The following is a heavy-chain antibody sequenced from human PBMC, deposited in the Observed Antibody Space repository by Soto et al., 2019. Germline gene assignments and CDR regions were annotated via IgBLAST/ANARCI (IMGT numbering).Heavy chain of an antibody. CDR2: ISSSSSTI. CDR3: ARHPERIADIGWFDP. J-gene: IGHJ5*02. Sequence: EVQLVESGGGLVQPGGSLRLSCAASGFTFSSYSMNWVRQAPGKGLEWGSYISSSSSTIYYADSVKGRFTISRDNAKNSLYLQMNSLRAEETAVYYCARHPERIADIGWFDPWGQGTLVTVSS. CDR1: GFTFSSYS. V-gene: IGHV3-48*01. D-gene: IGHD6-13*01.